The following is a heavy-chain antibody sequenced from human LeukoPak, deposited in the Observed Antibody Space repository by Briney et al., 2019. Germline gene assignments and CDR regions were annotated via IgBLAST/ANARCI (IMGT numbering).Heavy chain of an antibody. CDR1: GYSFTPYY. D-gene: IGHD2-2*01. J-gene: IGHJ5*02. CDR2: INPSGGST. CDR3: AREIVVVPSAMGFDP. Sequence: GASVKVSCKASGYSFTPYYRHWVRQAPGQGLEWMGVINPSGGSTSFAQKFQARLTMTRDTSTSTVYMELSGLSSEDTAVYYCAREIVVVPSAMGFDPWGQGTLVTVSS. V-gene: IGHV1-46*01.